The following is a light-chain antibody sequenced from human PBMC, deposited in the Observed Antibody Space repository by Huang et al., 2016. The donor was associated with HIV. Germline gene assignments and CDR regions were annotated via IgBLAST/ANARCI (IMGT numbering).Light chain of an antibody. CDR1: QGISSY. J-gene: IGKJ4*01. CDR2: AAS. V-gene: IGKV1-9*01. CDR3: QQLNGYPLT. Sequence: IQLTQSPSSLSASVGDRVTISCRASQGISSYLAWYQQKPGKAPKLLIYAASTLQSGVPSRFSGSGFGTDFTLTITSLQPEDFATYYCQQLNGYPLTFGEGTKVEIK.